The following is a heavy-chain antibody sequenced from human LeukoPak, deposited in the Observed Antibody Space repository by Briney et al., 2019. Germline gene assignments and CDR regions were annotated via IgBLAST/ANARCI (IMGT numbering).Heavy chain of an antibody. V-gene: IGHV1-18*01. CDR3: AREGALWFGEILDY. J-gene: IGHJ4*02. D-gene: IGHD3-10*01. CDR2: ISAYNGNT. Sequence: GASVKVSCKASGYTFTSYGISWVRQAPGQGLEWMGWISAYNGNTNYAQKLQGRVTMTRDTSTSTVYMELSSLRAEDTAVYYCAREGALWFGEILDYWGQGTLVTVSS. CDR1: GYTFTSYG.